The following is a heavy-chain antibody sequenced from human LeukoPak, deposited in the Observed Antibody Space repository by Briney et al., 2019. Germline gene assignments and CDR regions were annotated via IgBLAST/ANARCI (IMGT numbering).Heavy chain of an antibody. CDR1: GDSISGGDYY. CDR2: IYYSGTT. V-gene: IGHV4-30-4*08. J-gene: IGHJ3*01. CDR3: ARDVIQTFGGLYV. Sequence: SQTLSLTCTVSGDSISGGDYYWSWVRQPPGKGLEWIGCIYYSGTTFHNPSLKSRLTISVDTSKNQFSLKLISVIAADTALYFCARDVIQTFGGLYVWGQGTMVTVSS. D-gene: IGHD2-15*01.